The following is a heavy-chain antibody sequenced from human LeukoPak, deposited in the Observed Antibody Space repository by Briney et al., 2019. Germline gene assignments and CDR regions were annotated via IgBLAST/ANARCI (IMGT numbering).Heavy chain of an antibody. V-gene: IGHV3-21*01. CDR2: ISSGSTYI. CDR3: AREADRFGMDV. J-gene: IGHJ6*02. Sequence: GGSLRLSCAASGFTFSSYAMHWVRQAPGKGLEWVSSISSGSTYIYYADSVKGRFTISRDNAKNSLYLQMHSLRAEDTAVYYCAREADRFGMDVWGQGTTVTVSS. CDR1: GFTFSSYA.